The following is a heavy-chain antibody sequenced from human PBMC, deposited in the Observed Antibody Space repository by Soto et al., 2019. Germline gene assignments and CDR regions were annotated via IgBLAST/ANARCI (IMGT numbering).Heavy chain of an antibody. J-gene: IGHJ6*02. CDR3: ARRGTHYNIRGYFSYHYGMDA. D-gene: IGHD3-22*01. V-gene: IGHV5-10-1*01. Sequence: PGESLKISCKGSGCSFTSYWISWVRQMRGKGLEWVGRIDPSDSYTTYSPSFQGHATISADKSISTAYLQWSSLKASDTAMYYCARRGTHYNIRGYFSYHYGMDAWGQGTTVTVSS. CDR2: IDPSDSYT. CDR1: GCSFTSYW.